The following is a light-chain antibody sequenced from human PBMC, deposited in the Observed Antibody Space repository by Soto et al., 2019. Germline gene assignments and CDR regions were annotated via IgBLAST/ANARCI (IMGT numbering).Light chain of an antibody. CDR1: QSVRSN. J-gene: IGKJ1*01. CDR2: GAS. CDR3: QQYNNWPWT. V-gene: IGKV3D-15*01. Sequence: EIVMTQSPATLSVSPGERATLSCMASQSVRSNLAWYQQKPGQAPRLLIYGASNRATGIPDRFSGSGSGTDFTLTISSLQSEDFAVYYCQQYNNWPWTFGQGNKGDIK.